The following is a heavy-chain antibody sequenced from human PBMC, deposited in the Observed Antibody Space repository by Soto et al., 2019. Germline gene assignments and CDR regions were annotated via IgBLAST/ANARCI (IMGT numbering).Heavy chain of an antibody. J-gene: IGHJ4*02. CDR2: VYNSGTT. Sequence: QVQLQESGPGLVKPSQTLSLTCTVSGGSLSSGDSYWSWIRQPPGKGLEWIGYVYNSGTTSYNPSLKSRVTRSADTSKNQFSLNLSSVTAADTAVYYCAAEDIVLMVYAFDYWGQGILVTVSS. V-gene: IGHV4-30-4*01. D-gene: IGHD2-8*01. CDR3: AAEDIVLMVYAFDY. CDR1: GGSLSSGDSY.